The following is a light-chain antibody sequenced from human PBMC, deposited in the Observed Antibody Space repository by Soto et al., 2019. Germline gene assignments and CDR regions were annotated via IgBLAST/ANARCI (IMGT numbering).Light chain of an antibody. CDR2: KAS. CDR1: QSISSW. V-gene: IGKV1-5*03. CDR3: QQYNSYSRT. Sequence: DIQMTQSPFTLSAYVGDRVTITCRASQSISSWLAWYQQKPGKAPKLLIYKASSLESGVPSRFSGSGSGTEFTLTISSLQPDDFATYYCQQYNSYSRTFGQGTKVEIK. J-gene: IGKJ1*01.